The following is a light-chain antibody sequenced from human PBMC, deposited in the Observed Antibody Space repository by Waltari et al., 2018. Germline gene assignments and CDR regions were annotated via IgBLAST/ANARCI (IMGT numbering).Light chain of an antibody. CDR2: DDS. CDR1: AIEKKT. V-gene: IGLV3-21*01. J-gene: IGLJ2*01. Sequence: SFVLTQPPSVLVAPGKTAKITCEGHAIEKKTVHWYQQKAGLAPGVVIFDDSERPSGSPGRFSGSNSGGPAALTISRVEAGDEADYYCQVWDSGRDQQVFGGGTNLIVL. CDR3: QVWDSGRDQQV.